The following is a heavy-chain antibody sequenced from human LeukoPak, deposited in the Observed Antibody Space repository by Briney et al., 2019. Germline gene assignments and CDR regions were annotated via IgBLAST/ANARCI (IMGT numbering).Heavy chain of an antibody. CDR3: ARAEFCSGGSCLYNWFDP. J-gene: IGHJ5*02. CDR1: GGSFSGYH. V-gene: IGHV4-34*01. Sequence: PSETLSLTCAVYGGSFSGYHWSWIRQPPGKGLEWIGEINHSGSTNYNPSPKSRVTISVDTSKNQFSLKLSSVTAADTAVYYCARAEFCSGGSCLYNWFDPWGQGTLVTVSS. CDR2: INHSGST. D-gene: IGHD2-15*01.